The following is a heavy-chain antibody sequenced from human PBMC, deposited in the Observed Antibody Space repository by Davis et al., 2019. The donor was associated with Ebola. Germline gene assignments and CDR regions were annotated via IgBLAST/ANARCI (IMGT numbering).Heavy chain of an antibody. CDR2: IWYDGSNK. D-gene: IGHD6-6*01. CDR1: GFTFSSYG. Sequence: GGSLRLSCAASGFTFSSYGMHWVRQAPGKGLEWVAVIWYDGSNKYYADSVKGRFTISRDNSKNTLYLQMNSLRAEDTAVYYCARDRSIAAPRGMDVWGQGTTVTVSS. V-gene: IGHV3-33*01. J-gene: IGHJ6*02. CDR3: ARDRSIAAPRGMDV.